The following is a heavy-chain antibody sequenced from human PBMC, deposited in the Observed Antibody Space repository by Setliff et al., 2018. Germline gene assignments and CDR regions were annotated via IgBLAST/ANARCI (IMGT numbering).Heavy chain of an antibody. CDR1: GGSISSGSYY. D-gene: IGHD6-19*01. V-gene: IGHV4-61*09. CDR2: IYTSGST. Sequence: SETLSLTCTVSGGSISSGSYYWSWIRQPAGKGLEWIGHIYTSGSTNYNPSLKSRVTISLDMSKNQFSLKLSSVTAADTAVYYCARGGAVAGDNYVGAFDVWGQGTMVTVSS. J-gene: IGHJ3*01. CDR3: ARGGAVAGDNYVGAFDV.